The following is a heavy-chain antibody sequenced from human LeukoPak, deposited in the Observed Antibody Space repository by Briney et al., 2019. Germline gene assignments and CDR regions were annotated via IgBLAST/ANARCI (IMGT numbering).Heavy chain of an antibody. J-gene: IGHJ6*02. CDR2: ISYDANIGSNK. Sequence: GGSLRLSCATSGFTFSRYAMHWVRQAPGKGLEWVALISYDANIGSNKYYADSVKGRFTISRDNAKNSLYLQMNSLRAEDTAVYYCARCRDYSLDLGYGMDVWGQGTTVTVSS. CDR3: ARCRDYSLDLGYGMDV. CDR1: GFTFSRYA. D-gene: IGHD4-11*01. V-gene: IGHV3-30-3*01.